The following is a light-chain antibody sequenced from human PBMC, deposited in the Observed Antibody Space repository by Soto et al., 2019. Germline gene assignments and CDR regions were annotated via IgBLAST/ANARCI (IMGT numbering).Light chain of an antibody. CDR3: ASHTTIDTRV. Sequence: QSVLTQPASVSGSPGQSIAISCTGTSGDVGAYDYVSWYQHHPDKAPKLMIYEVSNRPSGVSDRFSGSKSVYTATLTISGLQAEGEADYYCASHTTIDTRVFGTGTKVTVL. CDR2: EVS. V-gene: IGLV2-14*01. J-gene: IGLJ1*01. CDR1: SGDVGAYDY.